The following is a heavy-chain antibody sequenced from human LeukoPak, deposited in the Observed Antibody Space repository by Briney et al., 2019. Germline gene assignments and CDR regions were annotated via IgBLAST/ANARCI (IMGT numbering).Heavy chain of an antibody. CDR1: GFTFRNYW. V-gene: IGHV3-23*01. J-gene: IGHJ4*02. Sequence: GGSLRLSCTASGFTFRNYWMNWVRQAPGKGLEWVSGISTSGGGIYYADSVKGRFTISRDNSMNTLYLQMYSLRADDTAVYYCARDGFDYYDSSGYYYFDSWGQGTLVTVSS. CDR2: ISTSGGGI. CDR3: ARDGFDYYDSSGYYYFDS. D-gene: IGHD3-22*01.